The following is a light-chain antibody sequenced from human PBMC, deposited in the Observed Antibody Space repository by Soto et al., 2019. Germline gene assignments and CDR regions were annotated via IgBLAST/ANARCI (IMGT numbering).Light chain of an antibody. J-gene: IGKJ2*01. V-gene: IGKV3-11*01. CDR3: QQRSNWPPYT. CDR1: QSVSSY. Sequence: EIVLTQSPATLSLSPGERATLSCRASQSVSSYLAWYQQKPGQAPRLLIYDASNRATGIPARFSGSGSGTDFTLPISSLEQEDFAVYYCQQRSNWPPYTFGQGTKLEIK. CDR2: DAS.